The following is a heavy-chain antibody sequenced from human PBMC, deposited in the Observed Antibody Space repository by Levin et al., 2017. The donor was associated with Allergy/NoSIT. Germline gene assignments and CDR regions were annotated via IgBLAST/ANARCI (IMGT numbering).Heavy chain of an antibody. V-gene: IGHV3-23*01. D-gene: IGHD3-16*01. J-gene: IGHJ3*02. CDR3: AKCAESYGNDAFDS. CDR1: RFSFSNYA. Sequence: HGESLKISCAASRFSFSNYAMSWVRQAPGKGLEWVSFIRGGGGYADYAESVKGRFTISRDNFKNTLYLQMNSLRAEDTAVYYCAKCAESYGNDAFDSWGQGTMVTVSS. CDR2: IRGGGGYA.